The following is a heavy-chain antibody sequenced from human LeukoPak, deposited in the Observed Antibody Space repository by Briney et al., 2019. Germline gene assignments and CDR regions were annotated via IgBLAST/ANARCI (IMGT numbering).Heavy chain of an antibody. J-gene: IGHJ3*02. CDR3: ARSGRGYDDAFDI. V-gene: IGHV3-21*01. Sequence: GGSLRLSCAAAGFTFSKYAMSWVRQAPGKGLEWVSSISSSSLYIYYADSVKGRFTISRDNAKNSLDLQMNSLRAEDTAVYYCARSGRGYDDAFDIWGQGTMVTVSS. D-gene: IGHD5-12*01. CDR2: ISSSSLYI. CDR1: GFTFSKYA.